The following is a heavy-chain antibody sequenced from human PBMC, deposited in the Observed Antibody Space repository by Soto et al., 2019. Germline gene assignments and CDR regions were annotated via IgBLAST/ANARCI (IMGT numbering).Heavy chain of an antibody. CDR3: ATFIGDAFDI. J-gene: IGHJ3*02. V-gene: IGHV5-51*01. CDR1: GDSFSRNW. CDR2: IYPGDSDT. Sequence: GESLKISCKDSGDSFSRNWIGWVRQMPGKGLEWMGMIYPGDSDTRYRPSFQGQVPLSADRSIPTASLQWGSLKAADTAMHHCATFIGDAFDIWGQGTMANVSS.